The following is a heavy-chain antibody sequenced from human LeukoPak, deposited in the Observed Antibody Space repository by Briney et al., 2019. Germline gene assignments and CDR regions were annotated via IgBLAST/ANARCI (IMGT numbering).Heavy chain of an antibody. Sequence: GGSLRLSCAASGFTFSSYWMSWVRQAPGKGLEWVANIKQDGSEKYYVDSVKGQFTISRDNAKNSLYPQMNSLRPEGTAVYYCARGQFRFDSFESSAFDYWGQGTLVTVSS. J-gene: IGHJ4*02. V-gene: IGHV3-7*01. D-gene: IGHD3-22*01. CDR1: GFTFSSYW. CDR2: IKQDGSEK. CDR3: ARGQFRFDSFESSAFDY.